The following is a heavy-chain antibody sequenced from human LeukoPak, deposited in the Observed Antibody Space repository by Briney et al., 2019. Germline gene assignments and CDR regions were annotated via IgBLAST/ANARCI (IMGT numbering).Heavy chain of an antibody. D-gene: IGHD4-17*01. CDR1: GGSISSSSYY. CDR2: IYYSGST. CDR3: ARLPSDYGDYDVYFDY. Sequence: SETLSLTCTVSGGSISSSSYYWGWIRQPPGKGLEWIGSIYYSGSTYYNPSLKSRVTISVDTSKNQFSLKLSSVTAADTAVYYCARLPSDYGDYDVYFDYWGQGTLVTVSS. V-gene: IGHV4-39*07. J-gene: IGHJ4*02.